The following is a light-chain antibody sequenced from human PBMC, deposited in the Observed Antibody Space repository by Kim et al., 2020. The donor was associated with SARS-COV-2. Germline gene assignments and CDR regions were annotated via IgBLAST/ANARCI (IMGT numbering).Light chain of an antibody. CDR2: QAS. CDR1: QSIDTW. CDR3: QQYNTYSGT. V-gene: IGKV1-5*03. J-gene: IGKJ1*01. Sequence: AAVGDRVTITCRASQSIDTWFAWFQQRPGKAPKLLIYQASTLESGVPSRFSGSGSGTEFTLTISSLQPDDFATYFCQQYNTYSGTFGQGTKVDIK.